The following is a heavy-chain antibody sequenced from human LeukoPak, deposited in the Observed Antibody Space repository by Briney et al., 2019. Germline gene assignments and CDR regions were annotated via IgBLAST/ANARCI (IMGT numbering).Heavy chain of an antibody. D-gene: IGHD6-6*01. J-gene: IGHJ1*01. CDR1: GGSFSGYY. CDR2: INHSGST. CDR3: ASVRLISSSGPIQH. Sequence: SETLSLTCAVYGGSFSGYYWPWIRQPPGKGLEWIGEINHSGSTNYNPSLKSRVTISVDKSKNKFSLHLKTMTAEDRGVYYCASVRLISSSGPIQHCGQSTLVTVSS. V-gene: IGHV4-34*01.